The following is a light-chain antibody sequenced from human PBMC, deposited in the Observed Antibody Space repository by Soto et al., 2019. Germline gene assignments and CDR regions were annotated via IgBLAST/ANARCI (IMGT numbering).Light chain of an antibody. Sequence: EIVMTQSPATLSVSPGDRATLSCRASQSVSGNVAWYQQRPDQAPRLLFYDASTRATGLPARFSGSASGTEFTLTISGLQSEDFAIYYCQQYKDWPWTFGQGTKVEIK. CDR1: QSVSGN. CDR3: QQYKDWPWT. CDR2: DAS. J-gene: IGKJ1*01. V-gene: IGKV3-15*01.